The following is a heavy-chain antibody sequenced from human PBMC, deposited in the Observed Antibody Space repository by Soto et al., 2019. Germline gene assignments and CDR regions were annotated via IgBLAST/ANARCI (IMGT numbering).Heavy chain of an antibody. CDR1: GGSISSEYFH. J-gene: IGHJ6*02. D-gene: IGHD2-21*02. Sequence: QVQLQQSGPGLVEPSQTLSLTCAVSGGSISSEYFHWTWIRQSPGKGLEWIGYIHYTGSIMYNPSFKSPLTMAVDTTKNQSSLQLTSVTAADTAVYFCAREDDGGDRDYYGLDVWGQGTTVTVSS. CDR3: AREDDGGDRDYYGLDV. CDR2: IHYTGSI. V-gene: IGHV4-30-4*08.